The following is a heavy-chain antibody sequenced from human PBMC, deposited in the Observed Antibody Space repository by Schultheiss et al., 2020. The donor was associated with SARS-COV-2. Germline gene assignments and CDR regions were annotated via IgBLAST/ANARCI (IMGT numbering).Heavy chain of an antibody. V-gene: IGHV1-2*02. Sequence: ASVKVSCKASGYTFTGYYMHWVRQAPGQGLEWMGWINPNSGGTNYAQKFQGRVTMTRDTSISTAYMELSRLRSDDTAVYYCARGRGFLAREGMDVWGQGTTVTVSS. CDR1: GYTFTGYY. CDR2: INPNSGGT. CDR3: ARGRGFLAREGMDV. D-gene: IGHD3-3*01. J-gene: IGHJ6*02.